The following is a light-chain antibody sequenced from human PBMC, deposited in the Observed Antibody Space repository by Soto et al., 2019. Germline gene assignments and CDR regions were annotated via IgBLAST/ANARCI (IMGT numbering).Light chain of an antibody. Sequence: QSVLTQPASVSGSPGQSIAISCTGTSSDVGSSNLLSWYQHHPGKAPKLIIYEGTRRPSGVSGRFSGSMSGNTASLTISGLQAEDEAEYYCCSLARGSTSYVFGTGTKVTV. V-gene: IGLV2-23*01. J-gene: IGLJ1*01. CDR3: CSLARGSTSYV. CDR2: EGT. CDR1: SSDVGSSNL.